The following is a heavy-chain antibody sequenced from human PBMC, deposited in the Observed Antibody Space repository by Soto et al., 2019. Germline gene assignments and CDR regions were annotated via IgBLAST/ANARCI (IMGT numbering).Heavy chain of an antibody. J-gene: IGHJ3*02. V-gene: IGHV3-53*01. CDR1: GLIVSNNY. Sequence: EVQLVESGGGLIQPGGSLRLSCAASGLIVSNNYMTWVRQAPGKGLEWVAVVYVDGTANYADSVKGRFSISRDNSKNTVYLQMSTLTVEDTAMYYCAREEIVADAFDIWGQGTMVTSSS. CDR2: VYVDGTA. CDR3: AREEIVADAFDI. D-gene: IGHD5-12*01.